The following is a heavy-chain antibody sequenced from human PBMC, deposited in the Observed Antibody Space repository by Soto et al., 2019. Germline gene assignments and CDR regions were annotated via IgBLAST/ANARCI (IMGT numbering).Heavy chain of an antibody. CDR3: TRRTSGDCSY. D-gene: IGHD2-21*02. CDR2: ILSDYNT. Sequence: EVQLLESGGGLVQPGGSLRLSCAASGFTFSDYTMNWVRQAPGKVLECISVILSDYNTYYADYVRGRLTISRDNTKNTLYLETTSLRAEDTSVSYCTRRTSGDCSYWGQGALVTVSS. CDR1: GFTFSDYT. V-gene: IGHV3-23*03. J-gene: IGHJ4*02.